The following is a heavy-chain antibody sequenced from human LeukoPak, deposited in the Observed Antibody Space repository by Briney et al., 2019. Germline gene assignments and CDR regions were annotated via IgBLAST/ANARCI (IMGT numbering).Heavy chain of an antibody. J-gene: IGHJ4*02. CDR2: IYSGGST. CDR1: GFTFRRYD. D-gene: IGHD5-18*01. Sequence: GGSLRLSCASSGFTFRRYDMNWVRQAPGKGLEWVSVIYSGGSTYYADSVKGRFTISRDSSKNTLYLQMNSLRAEDTAVYYCARGKVGYSYGSYFDYWGQGTLVTVSS. CDR3: ARGKVGYSYGSYFDY. V-gene: IGHV3-53*01.